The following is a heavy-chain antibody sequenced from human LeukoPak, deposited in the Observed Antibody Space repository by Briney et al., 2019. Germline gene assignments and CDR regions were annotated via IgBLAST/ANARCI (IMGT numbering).Heavy chain of an antibody. CDR1: GLTVSSNY. V-gene: IGHV3-53*01. CDR3: ARDGYSYGYYFDY. J-gene: IGHJ4*02. D-gene: IGHD5-18*01. Sequence: PGGSLRLSCAASGLTVSSNYMSWVRQAPGKGLEWVSVIYSGGSTYYADSVKGRFTISRDNSKNTLYLQMNSLRAEDTAVYYCARDGYSYGYYFDYWGQGTLVTVS. CDR2: IYSGGST.